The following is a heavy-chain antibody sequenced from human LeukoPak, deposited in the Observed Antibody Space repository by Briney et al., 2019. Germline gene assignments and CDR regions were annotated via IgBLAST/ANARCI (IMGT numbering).Heavy chain of an antibody. CDR2: IYTSGST. CDR3: ARDSSGYYYVASWFDP. D-gene: IGHD3-22*01. CDR1: GGSISSYY. Sequence: SETLSLTCTVSGGSISSYYWSWIRQPAGKGLEWIGRIYTSGSTNYNPSLKSRVTMSVDTSKNQFSLKLSSVTAADTAVYYCARDSSGYYYVASWFDPWGQGTLVTVSS. J-gene: IGHJ5*02. V-gene: IGHV4-4*07.